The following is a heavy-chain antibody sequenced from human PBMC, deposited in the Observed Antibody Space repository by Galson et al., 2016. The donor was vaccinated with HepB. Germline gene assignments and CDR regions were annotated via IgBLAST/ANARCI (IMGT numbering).Heavy chain of an antibody. J-gene: IGHJ6*02. CDR3: ARGKYHDFWSGMGGYYYSGMDV. D-gene: IGHD3-3*01. CDR1: GFTFSTYD. Sequence: SLRLSCAASGFTFSTYDMYWVRQATGRGLEWVSTIHSAGDTYYPGSVKGRFTVSRESANNSLYLQMNSLRAGDTAVYYCARGKYHDFWSGMGGYYYSGMDVWGRGTTVTVSS. CDR2: IHSAGDT. V-gene: IGHV3-13*04.